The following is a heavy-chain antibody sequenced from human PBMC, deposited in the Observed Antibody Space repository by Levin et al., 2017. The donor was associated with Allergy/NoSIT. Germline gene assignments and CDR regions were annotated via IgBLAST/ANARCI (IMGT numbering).Heavy chain of an antibody. J-gene: IGHJ4*02. D-gene: IGHD3-22*01. CDR3: AKEAYYYDSSGYSD. V-gene: IGHV3-23*01. Sequence: GESLKISCAASGFTFSSYAMSWVRQAPGKGLEWVSAISGSGGSTYYADSVKGRFTTSRDNSKNTLYLQMNSLRAEDTAVYYCAKEAYYYDSSGYSDWGQGTLVTVSS. CDR1: GFTFSSYA. CDR2: ISGSGGST.